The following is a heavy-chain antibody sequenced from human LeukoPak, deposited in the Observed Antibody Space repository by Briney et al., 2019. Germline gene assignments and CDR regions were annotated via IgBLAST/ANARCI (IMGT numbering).Heavy chain of an antibody. CDR3: ARRMEYYYGNSGYYFDY. J-gene: IGHJ4*02. D-gene: IGHD3-22*01. CDR2: IYHSGST. Sequence: SETLSLTCTVSGGSISSGGYYWSWIRQYPGKGLEWIGYIYHSGSTYYNPSLQGRVTISLDMSKNQFSLKLSSVTAADTAVYYCARRMEYYYGNSGYYFDYWGQGALVTVSS. V-gene: IGHV4-31*03. CDR1: GGSISSGGYY.